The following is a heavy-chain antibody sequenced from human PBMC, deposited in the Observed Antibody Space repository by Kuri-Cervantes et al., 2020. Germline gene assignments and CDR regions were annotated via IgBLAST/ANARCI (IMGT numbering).Heavy chain of an antibody. CDR2: IWYDGSNK. J-gene: IGHJ4*02. CDR3: ATYRGGGIGYYRLDY. D-gene: IGHD3-22*01. V-gene: IGHV3-33*03. Sequence: GESLKISCAASGFTFSSYGMHWVRQAPGKGLEWVATIWYDGSNKYYSDSVKGRFTISRDNPKNSLYLQMNSLRAEDTAVYYCATYRGGGIGYYRLDYWGQGTLVTVSS. CDR1: GFTFSSYG.